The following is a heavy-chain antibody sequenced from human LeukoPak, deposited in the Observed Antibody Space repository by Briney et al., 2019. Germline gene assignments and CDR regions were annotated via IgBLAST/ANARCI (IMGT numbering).Heavy chain of an antibody. Sequence: PSGTLSLTCAVSGGSISSNNWWSWVRQPPGKGLEWIGEIYHSGSTNYNPSLKSRVTISVDTSKNQFSLKLRSVTAADTAVYYCARDSYYYGSGSYYLDYWGQGTLVTVSS. J-gene: IGHJ4*02. CDR1: GGSISSNNW. CDR3: ARDSYYYGSGSYYLDY. CDR2: IYHSGST. V-gene: IGHV4-4*02. D-gene: IGHD3-10*01.